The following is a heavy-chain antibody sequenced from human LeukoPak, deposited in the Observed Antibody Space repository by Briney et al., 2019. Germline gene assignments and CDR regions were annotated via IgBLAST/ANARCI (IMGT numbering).Heavy chain of an antibody. CDR1: TXXXXA. CDR2: ISYDGSNK. J-gene: IGHJ4*02. Sequence: TXXXXAMXXVRQAPGKGLEWVAVISYDGSNKYYADSVKGRFTISRDNSKNTLYLQMNSLRAEDTAVYYCARVGPTIDYWGQGTLVTVSS. CDR3: ARVGPTIDY. V-gene: IGHV3-30*04.